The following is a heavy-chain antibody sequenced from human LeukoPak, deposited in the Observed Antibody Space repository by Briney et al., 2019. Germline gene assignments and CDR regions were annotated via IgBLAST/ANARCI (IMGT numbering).Heavy chain of an antibody. CDR1: GGSISAYY. J-gene: IGHJ4*02. D-gene: IGHD4-17*01. V-gene: IGHV4-4*07. CDR3: ARDLYGDFFDY. Sequence: SETLSLTCSVSGGSISAYYWSWIRQPAGKGLEWIGRMYPSGSTNYNPSLRSRVTMSVDTSKNQFSLKLSSATAADTAVYYCARDLYGDFFDYWGQGTLVTVSS. CDR2: MYPSGST.